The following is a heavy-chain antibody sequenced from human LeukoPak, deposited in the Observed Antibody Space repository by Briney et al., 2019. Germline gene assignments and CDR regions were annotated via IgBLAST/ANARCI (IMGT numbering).Heavy chain of an antibody. J-gene: IGHJ4*02. CDR1: GYTFTSYD. Sequence: ASVKVSCKASGYTFTSYDINWVRQATGQGLEWMGWMNPNSGNTGYAQKFQGRVTMTRNTSISTAYMELSSLRSEDTAVYYCARGSPSDYYYDSSGYYKPGLDYWGQGTLVTVSS. V-gene: IGHV1-8*01. D-gene: IGHD3-22*01. CDR2: MNPNSGNT. CDR3: ARGSPSDYYYDSSGYYKPGLDY.